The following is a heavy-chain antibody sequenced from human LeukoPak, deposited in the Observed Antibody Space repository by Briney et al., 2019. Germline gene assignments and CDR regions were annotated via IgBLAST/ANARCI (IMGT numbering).Heavy chain of an antibody. J-gene: IGHJ3*02. V-gene: IGHV3-30*02. D-gene: IGHD5-18*01. CDR2: TRYDGSNK. Sequence: GSLRLSCAASGFTFSSSGMQWVRPAPGKGLEGVAFTRYDGSNKYYADSVKGRFTISRDNSKNTLYLQMNSLRAEDTAVYYCARGYSYDLDAFDIWGQGTMVTV. CDR1: GFTFSSSG. CDR3: ARGYSYDLDAFDI.